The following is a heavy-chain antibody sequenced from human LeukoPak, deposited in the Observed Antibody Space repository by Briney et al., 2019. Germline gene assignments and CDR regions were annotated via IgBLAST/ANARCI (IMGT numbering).Heavy chain of an antibody. V-gene: IGHV3-30*18. D-gene: IGHD7-27*01. CDR2: ISYDGSNK. Sequence: GGSLRLSCAASGFTFSSYGMHWVRQAPGKGLEWVAVISYDGSNKYYADSVKGRFTISRDNSKNTLYLQMNSLRAEDTAVYYCAKDRSNWGAFDYWGQGTLVTVSS. CDR3: AKDRSNWGAFDY. CDR1: GFTFSSYG. J-gene: IGHJ4*02.